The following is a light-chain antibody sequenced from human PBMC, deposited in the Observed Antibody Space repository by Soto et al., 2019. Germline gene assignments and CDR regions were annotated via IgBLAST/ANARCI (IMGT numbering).Light chain of an antibody. Sequence: QLVLTQPPSVSGAPGQTVTISCTGSGSNIGAGYDVHWYQQLPGTAPKLLIYGNSNRPSGVPDRFSGSKSGTSASLAITGFQAEDEADYYCQSYDTSLSAVFGTGTKLTFL. CDR2: GNS. CDR1: GSNIGAGYD. V-gene: IGLV1-40*01. CDR3: QSYDTSLSAV. J-gene: IGLJ1*01.